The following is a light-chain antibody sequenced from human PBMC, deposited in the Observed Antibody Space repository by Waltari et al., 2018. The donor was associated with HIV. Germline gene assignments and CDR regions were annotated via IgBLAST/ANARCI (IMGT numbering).Light chain of an antibody. CDR3: ASWDDSLNGYV. CDR1: SSNIGNNT. Sequence: QSVLTQPPSASGTPGQGVTISCSGSSSNIGNNTETWFQHLPGTAPKLLIYSYNQRPSGVPDRFSGSKSGTSASLAISGLQSEDEADYYCASWDDSLNGYVFGTGTKVTVL. J-gene: IGLJ1*01. CDR2: SYN. V-gene: IGLV1-44*01.